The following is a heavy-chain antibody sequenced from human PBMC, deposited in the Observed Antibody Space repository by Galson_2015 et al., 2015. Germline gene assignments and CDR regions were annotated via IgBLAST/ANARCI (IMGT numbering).Heavy chain of an antibody. V-gene: IGHV1-58*01. J-gene: IGHJ4*02. CDR2: IVVGSGNT. CDR3: AKDLFDSSSWHGLDY. CDR1: GFTFPSSA. Sequence: KVSCKASGFTFPSSAVQWVRQARGQRLAWIGWIVVGSGNTNYAQKFQERVTITRDMSTSTAYMELSSLRAEDTAVYYCAKDLFDSSSWHGLDYWGQGTLVTVSS. D-gene: IGHD6-13*01.